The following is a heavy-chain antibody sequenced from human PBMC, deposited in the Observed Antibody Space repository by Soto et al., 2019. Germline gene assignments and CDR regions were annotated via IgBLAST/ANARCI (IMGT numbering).Heavy chain of an antibody. V-gene: IGHV3-23*01. Sequence: EVQLLESGGGLVEPGGSLRLSCTASGFTFSNYAMSWVRQVPGRGLEWVSAITGSSVSTYYAESVRGRFAISRDNSKNTLYLQMNSLRAGDTAIYYCTKARPSCDGDCYPTPSADWGQGTLVTVSS. CDR2: ITGSSVST. J-gene: IGHJ4*02. D-gene: IGHD2-21*02. CDR1: GFTFSNYA. CDR3: TKARPSCDGDCYPTPSAD.